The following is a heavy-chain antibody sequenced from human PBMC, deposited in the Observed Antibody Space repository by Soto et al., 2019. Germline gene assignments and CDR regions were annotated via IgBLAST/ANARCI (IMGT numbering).Heavy chain of an antibody. CDR1: GFTFSSYG. CDR3: AKDMSFSDPRVYGAPIVPYYYYGMDV. D-gene: IGHD5-12*01. V-gene: IGHV3-30*18. J-gene: IGHJ6*02. CDR2: ISYDGSNK. Sequence: HPGGSLRLSCAASGFTFSSYGMHWVRQAPGKGLEWVAVISYDGSNKYYANSVKGRFTISRDNSKNTLYLQMNSLRAEDTAVYYCAKDMSFSDPRVYGAPIVPYYYYGMDVWGQGTTVTVSS.